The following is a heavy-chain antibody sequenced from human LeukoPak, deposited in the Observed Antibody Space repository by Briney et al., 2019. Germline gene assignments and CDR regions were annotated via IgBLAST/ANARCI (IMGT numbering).Heavy chain of an antibody. CDR1: GFTSSSYS. V-gene: IGHV3-48*01. CDR2: ISSSSSTI. CDR3: AKRATVAAIVD. Sequence: GGSLRLSCAASGFTSSSYSMNWVRQAPGKGLEWVSYISSSSSTIYYADSVKGRFTISRDNAKNSLYLQMNSLRAEDTAVYYCAKRATVAAIVDWGQGTLVTVSS. D-gene: IGHD5-12*01. J-gene: IGHJ4*02.